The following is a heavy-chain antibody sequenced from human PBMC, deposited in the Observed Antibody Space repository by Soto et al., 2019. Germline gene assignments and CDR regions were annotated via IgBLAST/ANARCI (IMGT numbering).Heavy chain of an antibody. CDR1: GGSISSSSYF. V-gene: IGHV4-39*01. J-gene: IGHJ4*02. Sequence: SETLSLTCTVSGGSISSSSYFWGWIRQPPGKGLEWIGSMYYSGGTYYNPSLKSRVTISVDTSKNQFSLKLSSVTAADTAVYYCARRYGYSFDYWGQGTLVTVSS. CDR3: ARRYGYSFDY. D-gene: IGHD1-1*01. CDR2: MYYSGGT.